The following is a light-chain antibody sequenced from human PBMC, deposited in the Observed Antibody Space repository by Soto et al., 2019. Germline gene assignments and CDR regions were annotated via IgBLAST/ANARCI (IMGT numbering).Light chain of an antibody. CDR2: DTS. CDR3: LLSYRSTLGV. V-gene: IGLV7-46*01. J-gene: IGLJ3*02. Sequence: QAVVTQEPSLTVSPGGTVTLTCGSSTGAVTSGHYPYWFQQKPGQAPRTLIYDTSNKHSWTPARFSGSLLGGKAALTLSGAQPEDEAEYYCLLSYRSTLGVFGGGTKLTVL. CDR1: TGAVTSGHY.